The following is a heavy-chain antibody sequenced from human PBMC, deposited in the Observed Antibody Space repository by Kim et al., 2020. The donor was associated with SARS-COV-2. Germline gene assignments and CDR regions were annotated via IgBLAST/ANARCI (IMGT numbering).Heavy chain of an antibody. V-gene: IGHV4-59*08. Sequence: NPSTKRQVTISGDTSKNPFSLKLSSVTAADTAVYYCARLVSYYYYMDVWGKGTTVTVSS. J-gene: IGHJ6*03. D-gene: IGHD3-16*02. CDR3: ARLVSYYYYMDV.